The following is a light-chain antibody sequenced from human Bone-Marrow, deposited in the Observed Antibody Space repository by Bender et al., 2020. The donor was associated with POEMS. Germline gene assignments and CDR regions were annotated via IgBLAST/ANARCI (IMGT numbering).Light chain of an antibody. CDR3: SSYTSSSTLAV. J-gene: IGLJ3*02. CDR1: SSDVGGYDS. Sequence: QSALTQPASVSGSPGQSITISCTGTSSDVGGYDSVSWFQKHPGKAPKLMIYDVSNRPSGVSNRFSGSKSGNTASLTISGLQAEDEADYYCSSYTSSSTLAVFGGGTKLTVL. CDR2: DVS. V-gene: IGLV2-14*01.